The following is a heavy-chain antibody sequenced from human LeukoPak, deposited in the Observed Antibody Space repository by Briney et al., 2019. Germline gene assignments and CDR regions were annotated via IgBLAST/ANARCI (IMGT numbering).Heavy chain of an antibody. J-gene: IGHJ5*02. CDR2: TYTSGST. Sequence: SETLSLTCTVSGGSISSYYWSWIRQPPGKGLEWIGYTYTSGSTNYNPSLKSRVTISVDTSKNQFSLKLSSVTAADTAVYYCARHFGSNYSVWFDPWGQGTLVTVSS. V-gene: IGHV4-4*09. D-gene: IGHD4-11*01. CDR1: GGSISSYY. CDR3: ARHFGSNYSVWFDP.